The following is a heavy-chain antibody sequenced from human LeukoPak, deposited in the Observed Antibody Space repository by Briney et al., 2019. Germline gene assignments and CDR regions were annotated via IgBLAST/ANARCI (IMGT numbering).Heavy chain of an antibody. D-gene: IGHD6-6*01. CDR3: ARVMYSSSPTTHYYYGMDV. J-gene: IGHJ6*02. V-gene: IGHV1-2*02. CDR1: GYTFTSYY. CDR2: INPNSGGT. Sequence: ASVKVSCKASGYTFTSYYMHWVRQAPGQGLEWMGWINPNSGGTNYAQKFQGRVTMTRDTSISTAYMELSRLRSDDTAVYYCARVMYSSSPTTHYYYGMDVWGQGTTVTVSS.